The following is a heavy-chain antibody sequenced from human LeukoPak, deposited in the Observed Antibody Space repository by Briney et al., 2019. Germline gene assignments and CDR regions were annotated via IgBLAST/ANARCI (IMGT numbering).Heavy chain of an antibody. D-gene: IGHD3/OR15-3a*01. J-gene: IGHJ5*02. V-gene: IGHV3-66*03. CDR3: ARDRAADQDWVEFDP. Sequence: PGGSLRLSCAVSGVRFSDYYMSGVRPAPGKGLEWVGLISDSGEAFYADFVRGRFAISRDESENTLYLQMNSLRVEDTAVYFCARDRAADQDWVEFDPWGQGTPVIVSS. CDR2: ISDSGEA. CDR1: GVRFSDYY.